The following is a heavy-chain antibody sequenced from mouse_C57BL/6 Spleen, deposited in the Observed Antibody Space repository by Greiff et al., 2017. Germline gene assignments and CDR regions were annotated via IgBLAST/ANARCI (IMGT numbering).Heavy chain of an antibody. D-gene: IGHD1-1*01. CDR3: ARRRGYGSSHFDY. CDR2: INPNYGTT. Sequence: EVQLQQSGPELVKPGASVKISCKASGYSFTDYNMNWVKQSNGKSLEWIGVINPNYGTTRYNQKFKGKATLTVYQSSSTAYMQLNSLTSEDSAVYYCARRRGYGSSHFDYWGQGTTLTVSS. CDR1: GYSFTDYN. V-gene: IGHV1-39*01. J-gene: IGHJ2*01.